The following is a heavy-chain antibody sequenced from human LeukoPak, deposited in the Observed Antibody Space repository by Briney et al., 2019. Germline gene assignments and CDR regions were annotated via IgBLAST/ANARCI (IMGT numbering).Heavy chain of an antibody. V-gene: IGHV5-51*01. CDR1: GYSFTNYW. D-gene: IGHD2-15*01. CDR3: ARPGCDAFDI. CDR2: IYPGDSDT. J-gene: IGHJ3*02. Sequence: GESLKISCKASGYSFTNYWIAWVRQMPGKGLEWIGIIYPGDSDTRYSPSFQGHVTISADKSISTAYLQWSSLKASDSAMYYCARPGCDAFDIWGQGTMVTVSS.